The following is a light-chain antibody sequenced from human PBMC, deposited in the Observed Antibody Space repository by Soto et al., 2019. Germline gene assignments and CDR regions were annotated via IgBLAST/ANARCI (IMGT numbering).Light chain of an antibody. Sequence: QSALTQPRSVSGSPGQSVTISCTGTSSDIGAYDFVSWHQHHPGKAPKVIIYDVTKRPSGVPDRFSSSKSGNTASLTISGLQAEDEADYHCCSYTGSYSLVFGGGTKLTV. CDR3: CSYTGSYSLV. CDR2: DVT. V-gene: IGLV2-11*01. CDR1: SSDIGAYDF. J-gene: IGLJ2*01.